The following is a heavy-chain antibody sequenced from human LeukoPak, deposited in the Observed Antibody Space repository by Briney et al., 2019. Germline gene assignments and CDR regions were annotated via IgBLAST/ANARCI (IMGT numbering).Heavy chain of an antibody. Sequence: SETLSLTCAVYGGSFSGYYWSWIRQPPGKGLEWIGEINHSGSTNYNPSLKSRVTISVDTSKNQFSLKLSSVTAADTAVYYCVGMVTTVVTFDYWGQGTLVTVSS. CDR2: INHSGST. D-gene: IGHD4-23*01. V-gene: IGHV4-34*01. CDR1: GGSFSGYY. J-gene: IGHJ4*02. CDR3: VGMVTTVVTFDY.